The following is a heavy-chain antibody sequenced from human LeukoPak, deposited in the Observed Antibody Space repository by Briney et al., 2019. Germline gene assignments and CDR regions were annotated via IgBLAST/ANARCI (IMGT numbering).Heavy chain of an antibody. CDR2: IPHDGSNE. J-gene: IGHJ5*02. Sequence: PGGSLRLSCVASGFTFSSFSMHWVRQAPGKGLEWVAVIPHDGSNEYYADSVKGRFTISRDNSKNTLYLQMNSLTAEDTAVYHCARARGTSSWANWFDPWGQGTLVSVSS. CDR1: GFTFSSFS. V-gene: IGHV3-30*03. CDR3: ARARGTSSWANWFDP. D-gene: IGHD6-13*01.